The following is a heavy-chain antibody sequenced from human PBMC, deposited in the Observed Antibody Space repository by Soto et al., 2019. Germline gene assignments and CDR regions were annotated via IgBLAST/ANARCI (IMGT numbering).Heavy chain of an antibody. CDR1: GGSFSGYY. CDR3: ARVYKAAAGTGGGPFWVDP. D-gene: IGHD6-13*01. J-gene: IGHJ5*02. CDR2: INHSGST. V-gene: IGHV4-34*01. Sequence: QVQLQQWGAGLLKPSETLSLTCAVYGGSFSGYYWSWIRQPPGKGLEWIGEINHSGSTNYNPSLKGRVTLSVDTSKNQFPLKLSSVAAAGTAVYYCARVYKAAAGTGGGPFWVDPWGQGTLVTVSS.